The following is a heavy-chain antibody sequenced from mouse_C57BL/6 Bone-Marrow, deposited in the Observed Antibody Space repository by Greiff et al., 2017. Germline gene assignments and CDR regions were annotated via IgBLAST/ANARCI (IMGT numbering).Heavy chain of an antibody. CDR3: ARDYADAMDY. Sequence: QVQLQQPGAELVMPGASVKLSCKASGYTFTSYWMHWVKQRPGQGLEWIGEIDPSDSYTNYNQKFKGKSTLTGDKSSSTAYMQLSSLTSEDSAVYYFARDYADAMDYWGQGTSVTVSS. CDR2: IDPSDSYT. CDR1: GYTFTSYW. V-gene: IGHV1-69*01. D-gene: IGHD1-1*01. J-gene: IGHJ4*01.